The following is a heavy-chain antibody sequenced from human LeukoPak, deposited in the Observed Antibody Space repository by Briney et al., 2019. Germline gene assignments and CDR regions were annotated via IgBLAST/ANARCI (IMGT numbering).Heavy chain of an antibody. CDR1: GYTFTIYY. CDR2: INPSGGST. J-gene: IGHJ4*02. V-gene: IGHV1-46*01. CDR3: ARDPTLDY. Sequence: GASVTVSFKASGYTFTIYYMHWVRQAPGQGLEWMGIINPSGGSTSYAQKFQGRVTMTRDMSTSTVYMELSSLRSEDTAVYYCARDPTLDYWGQGTLVTVSS.